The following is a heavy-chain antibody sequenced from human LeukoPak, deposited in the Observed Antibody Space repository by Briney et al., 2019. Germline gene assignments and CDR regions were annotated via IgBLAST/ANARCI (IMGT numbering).Heavy chain of an antibody. CDR1: GFTLSRYW. Sequence: GGSLRLSCAASGFTLSRYWMHWVRQAPGKGLVWVSRINSDGSTTTYADSVKGRFTISRDNAKNTLYLQMNSLRAEDTAVYYCARSYGVAAEYGMDVWGQGTTVTVSS. J-gene: IGHJ6*02. V-gene: IGHV3-74*01. CDR3: ARSYGVAAEYGMDV. D-gene: IGHD6-13*01. CDR2: INSDGSTT.